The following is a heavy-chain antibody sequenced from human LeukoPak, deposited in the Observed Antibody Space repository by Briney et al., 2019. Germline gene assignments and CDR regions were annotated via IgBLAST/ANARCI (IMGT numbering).Heavy chain of an antibody. Sequence: GGSLRLSCAASGFTFSSYWMSWVRQAPGKGLEWVANMKKDGSEKYYVDSVKGRFTISRDNAKTSLYLQMNSLRAEDTAVYYCARDLSGVTGYTYGRGIDYWGQGTLVTVSS. CDR2: MKKDGSEK. V-gene: IGHV3-7*01. CDR1: GFTFSSYW. CDR3: ARDLSGVTGYTYGRGIDY. J-gene: IGHJ4*02. D-gene: IGHD5-18*01.